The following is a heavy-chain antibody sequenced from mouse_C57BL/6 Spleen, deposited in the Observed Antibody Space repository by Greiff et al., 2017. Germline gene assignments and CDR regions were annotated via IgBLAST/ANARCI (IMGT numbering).Heavy chain of an antibody. D-gene: IGHD2-4*01. Sequence: EVKLVESGEGLVKPGGSLKLSCAASGFTFSSYAMSWVRQTPEKRLEWVAYISSGGDYIYYADTVKGRFTISRDNARNTLYLQMSSLKSEDTAMYYCTRDDDYDIAYWGQGTLVTVSA. CDR1: GFTFSSYA. CDR3: TRDDDYDIAY. CDR2: ISSGGDYI. J-gene: IGHJ3*01. V-gene: IGHV5-9-1*02.